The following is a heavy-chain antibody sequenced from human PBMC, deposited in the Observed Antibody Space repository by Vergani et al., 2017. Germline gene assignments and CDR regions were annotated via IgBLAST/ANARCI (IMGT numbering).Heavy chain of an antibody. V-gene: IGHV3-30*18. CDR3: AKGDYDYVWGSYLWYYVDY. Sequence: VQLVESGGGLVQPGGSLRLSCAASGFTFSSYSMNWVRQAPGKGLEWVAVISYDGSNKYYADSVKGRFTISRDNSKNTLYLQMNSLRAEDTAVYYCAKGDYDYVWGSYLWYYVDYWGQGTLVTVSS. D-gene: IGHD3-16*01. J-gene: IGHJ4*02. CDR2: ISYDGSNK. CDR1: GFTFSSYS.